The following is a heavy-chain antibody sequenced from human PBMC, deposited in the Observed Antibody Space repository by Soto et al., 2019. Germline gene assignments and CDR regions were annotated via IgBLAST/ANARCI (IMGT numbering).Heavy chain of an antibody. J-gene: IGHJ3*02. V-gene: IGHV3-11*01. Sequence: PGGSLRLSCAASGFTFSDYYMSWIRQAPGKGLEWVSYISSSGSTIYYADSVKGRFTISRDNAKNSLYLQMNSLRAEDTAVYYCARSLWIQLWYDAFDIWGQGTMVTVSS. CDR2: ISSSGSTI. D-gene: IGHD5-18*01. CDR1: GFTFSDYY. CDR3: ARSLWIQLWYDAFDI.